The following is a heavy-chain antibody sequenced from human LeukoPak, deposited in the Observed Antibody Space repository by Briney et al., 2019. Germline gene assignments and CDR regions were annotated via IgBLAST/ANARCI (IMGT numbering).Heavy chain of an antibody. J-gene: IGHJ6*02. CDR2: ISAYNGNT. V-gene: IGHV1-18*01. Sequence: ASVKVSYKASGYTFTSYGISWVRQAPGQGLEWMGWISAYNGNTNYAQKLQGRVTMTTDTSTSTAYMELRSLRSDDTAVYYCARDERADYGSGSYYWDYYGMDVWGQGTTVTVSS. D-gene: IGHD3-10*01. CDR1: GYTFTSYG. CDR3: ARDERADYGSGSYYWDYYGMDV.